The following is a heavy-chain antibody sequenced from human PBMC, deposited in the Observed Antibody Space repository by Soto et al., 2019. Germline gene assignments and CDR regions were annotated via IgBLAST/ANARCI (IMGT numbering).Heavy chain of an antibody. V-gene: IGHV1-18*04. J-gene: IGHJ3*02. D-gene: IGHD3-22*01. CDR2: ISAYNGNT. Sequence: QVPLVQSGAEVKKRGASVKVSCKASGYTFTSYGISWVRQAPGQGLEWMGWISAYNGNTNYAQKLQGRVTMTTDTSTSTAYMELRSRRSVDTAVYYCARGAPPTMIVVEGAFDIWGQGTMVTVSS. CDR3: ARGAPPTMIVVEGAFDI. CDR1: GYTFTSYG.